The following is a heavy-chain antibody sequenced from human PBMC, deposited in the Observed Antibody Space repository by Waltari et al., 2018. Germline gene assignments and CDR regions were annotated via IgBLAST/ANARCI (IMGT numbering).Heavy chain of an antibody. CDR3: ARVGGIRGYAPVGAFDI. V-gene: IGHV4-31*01. D-gene: IGHD2-2*01. CDR1: GHSIRSGSYR. CDR2: VYKNGST. Sequence: QVQLQASGSGLVKPSQPLSLTCSVSGHSIRSGSYRGTWPRPYPGKGLGRIGPVYKNGSTYYNPSLKSLVIISVDMSENQFSLRLNSVTAADTAVYYCARVGGIRGYAPVGAFDIWGQGKMVTVSS. J-gene: IGHJ3*02.